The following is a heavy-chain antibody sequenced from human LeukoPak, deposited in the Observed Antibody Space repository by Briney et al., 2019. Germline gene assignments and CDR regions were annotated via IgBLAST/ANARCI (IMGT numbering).Heavy chain of an antibody. D-gene: IGHD3-10*01. CDR1: GGSISSGGYS. J-gene: IGHJ6*02. CDR3: ARGPMEAYYYYGMDV. CDR2: IYHSGST. V-gene: IGHV4-30-2*01. Sequence: SETLSLTCAVSGGSISSGGYSWSWIRQPPGKGLEWIGYIYHSGSTYYNPSLKSRVTKSVDRSKNQFSLKLSSVTAADTAVYYCARGPMEAYYYYGMDVWGQGTTVTVSS.